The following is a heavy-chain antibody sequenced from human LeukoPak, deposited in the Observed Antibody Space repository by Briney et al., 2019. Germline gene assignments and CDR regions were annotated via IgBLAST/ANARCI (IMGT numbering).Heavy chain of an antibody. CDR3: ARARWISDADALW. J-gene: IGHJ4*02. CDR1: GFSFSNYA. D-gene: IGHD5-12*01. CDR2: MKGGGET. V-gene: IGHV3-23*01. Sequence: GGSLRLSCVASGFSFSNYAMSWVRQAPARGPEWVSSMKGGGETSYSDSVKGRFTISRDDSRNMVYLQLNSLRVEVTAIYYSARARWISDADALWWGQGTQVTVYS.